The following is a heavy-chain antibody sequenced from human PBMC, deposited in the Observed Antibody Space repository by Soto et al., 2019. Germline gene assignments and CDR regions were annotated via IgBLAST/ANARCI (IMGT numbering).Heavy chain of an antibody. CDR2: ISNDGRNK. J-gene: IGHJ4*02. Sequence: QVQLVESGGGVVQPGGSLRLSCAASGFTFSGYGMHWVRQAPGKGLEWVAVISNDGRNKYYGDSVRGRFTISRDNSKNTLDLQMNSLRPEDTAVYHCGKDRVREQTSGWPQGRWGQGTLVTVSS. CDR3: GKDRVREQTSGWPQGR. D-gene: IGHD6-19*01. CDR1: GFTFSGYG. V-gene: IGHV3-30*18.